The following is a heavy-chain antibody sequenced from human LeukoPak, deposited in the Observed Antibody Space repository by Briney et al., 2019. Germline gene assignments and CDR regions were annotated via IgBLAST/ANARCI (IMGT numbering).Heavy chain of an antibody. Sequence: GGSLRLSCAASGFTFSSYAMHWVRQAPGKGLEWVAVISYDGRNKYYADSVKGRFTISGDNSTNTMYLQMISLGDEDTDVCYCARGFASGWIQPTPARGEWGQGTLVTVSS. J-gene: IGHJ4*02. D-gene: IGHD5-18*01. CDR1: GFTFSSYA. CDR3: ARGFASGWIQPTPARGE. CDR2: ISYDGRNK. V-gene: IGHV3-30*04.